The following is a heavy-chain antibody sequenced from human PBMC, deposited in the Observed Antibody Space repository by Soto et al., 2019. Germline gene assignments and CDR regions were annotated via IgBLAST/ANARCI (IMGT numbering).Heavy chain of an antibody. Sequence: QVQLVESGGGVVQPGRSLRLSCAASGFTFNSHPLHWVRQAPGKGLDLVSVISHAGNTNYYADSVKSPCTISRDNSMNMLYLQMHGLRTEDTAIFYCARASWNLYATLHGPFDHWGQGALVTVSA. CDR1: GFTFNSHP. V-gene: IGHV3-30-3*01. CDR2: ISHAGNTN. J-gene: IGHJ4*02. CDR3: ARASWNLYATLHGPFDH. D-gene: IGHD1-1*01.